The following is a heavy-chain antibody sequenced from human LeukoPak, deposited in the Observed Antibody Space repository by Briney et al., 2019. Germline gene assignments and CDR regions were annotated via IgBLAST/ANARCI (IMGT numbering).Heavy chain of an antibody. Sequence: GGSLRLSCAASGFTVSSNYMSWVRQAPGKGLEWVSVIYSGGSTYYADSVKGRFTISRDNSKNTLYLQMNSLRVEDTAVYYCARDWDCTSSSCYDASDIWGQGTMVTVSS. J-gene: IGHJ3*02. V-gene: IGHV3-53*01. CDR2: IYSGGST. CDR3: ARDWDCTSSSCYDASDI. D-gene: IGHD2-2*01. CDR1: GFTVSSNY.